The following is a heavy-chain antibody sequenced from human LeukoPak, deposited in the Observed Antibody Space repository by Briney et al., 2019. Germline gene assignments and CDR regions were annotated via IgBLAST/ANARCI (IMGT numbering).Heavy chain of an antibody. V-gene: IGHV4-59*08. J-gene: IGHJ4*02. CDR3: ARLPGATSNVDY. Sequence: PSETLSLTCTVSGGSISSYFWSWLRQPPGKGLEWIGYIYYSGSTNYNPSLKSRVTISVDTSKNQFSLKLSSVTAADTAVYYCARLPGATSNVDYWGQGTLVTVSS. CDR2: IYYSGST. D-gene: IGHD1-26*01. CDR1: GGSISSYF.